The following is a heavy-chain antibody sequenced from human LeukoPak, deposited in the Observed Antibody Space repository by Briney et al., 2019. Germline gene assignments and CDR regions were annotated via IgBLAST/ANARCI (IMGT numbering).Heavy chain of an antibody. CDR2: ISGSGTI. V-gene: IGHV4-4*07. Sequence: SETLSLTCTVSGGSINSYWSWIRQPAGKGLEWIGRISGSGTITYNPALQSRLSISIDTSKNQFSLKLTSVTAADTAVYYCLIRHREVAGGVYWGQGTLVTVSS. J-gene: IGHJ4*02. CDR1: GGSINSY. D-gene: IGHD6-19*01. CDR3: LIRHREVAGGVY.